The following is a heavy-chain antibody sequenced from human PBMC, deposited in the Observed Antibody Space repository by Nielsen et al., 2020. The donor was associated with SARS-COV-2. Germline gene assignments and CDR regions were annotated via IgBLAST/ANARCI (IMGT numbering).Heavy chain of an antibody. Sequence: GESLKISCGASGFTISSSFMSWVRQAAGKGLDWVSVIYTDGSTSHADSVKGRFTISRDNSKNTLYLQMNSLRAEDTAVYYCARDKFYSSSWYGDNYYYGMDVWGQGTTVTVSS. CDR1: GFTISSSF. J-gene: IGHJ6*02. CDR3: ARDKFYSSSWYGDNYYYGMDV. CDR2: IYTDGST. D-gene: IGHD6-13*01. V-gene: IGHV3-66*01.